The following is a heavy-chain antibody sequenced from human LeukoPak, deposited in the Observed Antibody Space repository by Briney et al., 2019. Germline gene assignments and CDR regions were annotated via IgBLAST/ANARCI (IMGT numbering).Heavy chain of an antibody. D-gene: IGHD2-2*01. Sequence: SETLSLTCTVSGGSVSSGSHYWSWIRQPPGKGLEWIGYIYYSGSTNYNPSLKSRVTISVDTSKNQFSLKLSSVTAADTAVYYCARGVGYCSSTSCYLHFDYWGQGTLVTVSS. CDR3: ARGVGYCSSTSCYLHFDY. V-gene: IGHV4-61*01. J-gene: IGHJ4*02. CDR2: IYYSGST. CDR1: GGSVSSGSHY.